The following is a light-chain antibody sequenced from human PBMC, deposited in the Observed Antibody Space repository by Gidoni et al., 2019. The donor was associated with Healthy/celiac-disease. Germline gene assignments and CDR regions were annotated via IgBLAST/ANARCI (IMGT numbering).Light chain of an antibody. CDR2: GAF. V-gene: IGKV3-15*01. Sequence: EIVMTQSQATLSVSPGERATLSCRASQRVSSNLAWYQQNPGQAPRLLIYGAFTRATDIPARFSGSGSGTEFTLTISSRQSEDFAVYYCQQYNNWPPWTFGQGTKVEIK. CDR3: QQYNNWPPWT. J-gene: IGKJ1*01. CDR1: QRVSSN.